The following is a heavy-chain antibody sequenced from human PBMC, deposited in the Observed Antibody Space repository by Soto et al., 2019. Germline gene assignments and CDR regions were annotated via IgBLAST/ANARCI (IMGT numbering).Heavy chain of an antibody. Sequence: QVQLVQSGAEVKKPGASVKVACKASGYTFTKLGIRWVRQATGQGHEWMGWISAYNGHANYAQNFQGRVTMTTDTSTRTAYMALRSPRSDDTAMYYCARVGTPLDYWGQRTPVTVSS. D-gene: IGHD2-15*01. J-gene: IGHJ4*02. V-gene: IGHV1-18*01. CDR2: ISAYNGHA. CDR1: GYTFTKLG. CDR3: ARVGTPLDY.